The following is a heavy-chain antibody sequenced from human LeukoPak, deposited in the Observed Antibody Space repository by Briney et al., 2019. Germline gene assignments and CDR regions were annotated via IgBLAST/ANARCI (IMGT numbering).Heavy chain of an antibody. V-gene: IGHV4-34*01. D-gene: IGHD3-22*01. J-gene: IGHJ5*02. Sequence: SETLSLTCAVYGGSFSDYYWSWIRQPPGKGLEWIGEINHSGSTNYNPSLKSRVTISVDTSRNKFSLKLRSVTAADTAVYYCARDRVYYDSSGYRGGSPSNWFDPWGQGTLVTVSS. CDR3: ARDRVYYDSSGYRGGSPSNWFDP. CDR2: INHSGST. CDR1: GGSFSDYY.